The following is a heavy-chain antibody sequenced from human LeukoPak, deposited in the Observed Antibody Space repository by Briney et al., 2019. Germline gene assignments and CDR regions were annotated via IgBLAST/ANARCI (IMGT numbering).Heavy chain of an antibody. Sequence: SETLSLTCAVSGGSISSGGYSWSWIRQPPGKGLEWIGYIYYSGSTNYNPSLKSRVTISVDTSKNQFSLKLSSVTAADTAVYYCAGRDCSSTSCYYDPWGQGTLVTVSS. CDR2: IYYSGST. J-gene: IGHJ5*02. CDR1: GGSISSGGYS. CDR3: AGRDCSSTSCYYDP. V-gene: IGHV4-61*08. D-gene: IGHD2-2*01.